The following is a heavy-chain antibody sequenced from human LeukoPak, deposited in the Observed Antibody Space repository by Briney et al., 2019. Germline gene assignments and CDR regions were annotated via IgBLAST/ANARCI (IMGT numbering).Heavy chain of an antibody. J-gene: IGHJ4*02. D-gene: IGHD6-19*01. Sequence: PSETLSLTCTVSGGSISSYYWSWIRQPPGKGLEWIGYIYYSGSTDYNPSLKSRVTISVETSKNQFSLNLSSVTAADPAVYYCARGRLARSPYFDYWGQGTLVTVSS. CDR3: ARGRLARSPYFDY. CDR1: GGSISSYY. V-gene: IGHV4-59*01. CDR2: IYYSGST.